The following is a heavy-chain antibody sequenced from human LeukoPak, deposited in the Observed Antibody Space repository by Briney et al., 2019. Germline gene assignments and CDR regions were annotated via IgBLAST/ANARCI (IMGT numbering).Heavy chain of an antibody. Sequence: SETLSLTCAVYGGSFSGYYWSWIRQPPGKGLEWIGEINHSGSTNYNPSLKSRVTISVDTSKNQFSLKLSSVTAADTAVYYCARGWYFLGAFDIWGQGTMVTVSS. V-gene: IGHV4-34*01. CDR2: INHSGST. J-gene: IGHJ3*02. CDR1: GGSFSGYY. D-gene: IGHD3-3*01. CDR3: ARGWYFLGAFDI.